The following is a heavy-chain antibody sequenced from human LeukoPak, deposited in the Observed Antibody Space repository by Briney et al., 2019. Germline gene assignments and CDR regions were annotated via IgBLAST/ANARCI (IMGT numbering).Heavy chain of an antibody. CDR2: ISYDGSNK. D-gene: IGHD2-8*01. V-gene: IGHV3-30*04. CDR3: ATDPSGKWYFDP. CDR1: GFTFSSYA. J-gene: IGHJ5*02. Sequence: SGGSLRLSCAASGFTFSSYAMHWVRQAPGKGLEWVAVISYDGSNKYYADSVKGRFTISRDNSKNTLYLQMNSLRAEDTAVYYCATDPSGKWYFDPWGQGTLVTVSS.